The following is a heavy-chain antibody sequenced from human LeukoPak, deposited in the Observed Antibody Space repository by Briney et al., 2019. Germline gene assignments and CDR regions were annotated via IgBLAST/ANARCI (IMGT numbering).Heavy chain of an antibody. V-gene: IGHV4-34*01. CDR1: SGSFSSYY. CDR3: ARGAAGTAMPYCDN. D-gene: IGHD5-18*01. Sequence: SETLSLTCAVYSGSFSSYYWSWIRQPPGKGLEWIGEINHSGSTNYNPSLKSRVTISVDTSKNQFSLRLNSVTAADTAVYYCARGAAGTAMPYCDNWGQGTLVTVSS. CDR2: INHSGST. J-gene: IGHJ4*02.